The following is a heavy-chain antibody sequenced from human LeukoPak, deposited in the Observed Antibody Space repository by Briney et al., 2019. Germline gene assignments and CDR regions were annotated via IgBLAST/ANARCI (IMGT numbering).Heavy chain of an antibody. CDR1: GFTFSSYG. V-gene: IGHV3-33*01. Sequence: PGRSLRLSCAASGFTFSSYGMHWVRQAPGKGPEWVAVIWYDGSNKYYADSVKGRFTISRDNSKNTLYLQMNSLRAEDTAVYYCARGIVGATLPDAFDIWGQGTMVTVSS. D-gene: IGHD1-26*01. CDR2: IWYDGSNK. J-gene: IGHJ3*02. CDR3: ARGIVGATLPDAFDI.